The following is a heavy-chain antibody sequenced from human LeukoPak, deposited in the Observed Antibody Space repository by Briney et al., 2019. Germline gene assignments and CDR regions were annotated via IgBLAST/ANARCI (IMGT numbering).Heavy chain of an antibody. CDR1: GFTFSSYG. J-gene: IGHJ4*01. CDR2: IWYDGSNK. V-gene: IGHV3-33*01. D-gene: IGHD1-1*01. CDR3: ARAGIATAYYFAY. Sequence: RRSLRLSCAASGFTFSSYGMNWVRQAPGKGLEWVAVIWYDGSNKYYADSVQGRFTISRDNSKTTLYLQMTSMRAENTAVYYSARAGIATAYYFAYSSQASLASASS.